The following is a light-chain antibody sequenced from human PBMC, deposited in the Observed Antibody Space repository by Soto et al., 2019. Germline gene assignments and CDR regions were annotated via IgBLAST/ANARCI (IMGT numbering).Light chain of an antibody. J-gene: IGLJ1*01. Sequence: LTQPASVSGSPGQSITISCTGTSSDVGNYNLVSWYQEYPGKAPKLIIYEFTKRPSGVSNRFSGSKSGNTASLTISGLQAEDEADYYCCSYAGTRTLYVFGTGTKVTV. CDR3: CSYAGTRTLYV. CDR1: SSDVGNYNL. CDR2: EFT. V-gene: IGLV2-23*02.